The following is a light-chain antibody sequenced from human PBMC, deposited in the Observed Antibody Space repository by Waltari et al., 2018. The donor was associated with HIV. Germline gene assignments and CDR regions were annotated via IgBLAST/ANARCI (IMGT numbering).Light chain of an antibody. Sequence: HSALTQPRSVSGSPGQSVTISCAGSNSAVGSYGSVSWYHQKSGEAPQLIIYDVNKRPSGVPPRFSGAKSGDTASLTISGLQAEDEGDFYCCSYGGSWSFVFGGGTRVTVL. CDR2: DVN. CDR3: CSYGGSWSFV. V-gene: IGLV2-11*01. J-gene: IGLJ2*01. CDR1: NSAVGSYGS.